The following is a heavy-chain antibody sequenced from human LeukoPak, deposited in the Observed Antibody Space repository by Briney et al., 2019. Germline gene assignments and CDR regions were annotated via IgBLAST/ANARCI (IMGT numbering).Heavy chain of an antibody. CDR2: IYSGGST. V-gene: IGHV3-53*01. J-gene: IGHJ6*03. CDR1: GFTVSSNY. D-gene: IGHD3-3*01. CDR3: ARVREDITIFGVAYYYYYYMDV. Sequence: PGGSLRLSCAPSGFTVSSNYMSWVRQAPGKGLEWVSVIYSGGSTYYADSVKGRFTISRDNSKNTLYLQMNSLRAEDTAVYYCARVREDITIFGVAYYYYYYMDVWGKGTTVTVSS.